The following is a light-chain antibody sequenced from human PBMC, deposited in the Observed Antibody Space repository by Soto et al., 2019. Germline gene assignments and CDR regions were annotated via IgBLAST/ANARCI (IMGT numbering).Light chain of an antibody. J-gene: IGKJ1*01. CDR1: QSISSW. CDR2: KAS. V-gene: IGKV1-5*03. Sequence: DIQMTQSPSSLSASVGDRVTITLRASQSISSWLAWYQQKPGKAPKLLIYKASSLESGVPSRFSGSGSGTEFTLGISSLQPDDFATYYCQQYNSYSTFGQGTKVDIK. CDR3: QQYNSYST.